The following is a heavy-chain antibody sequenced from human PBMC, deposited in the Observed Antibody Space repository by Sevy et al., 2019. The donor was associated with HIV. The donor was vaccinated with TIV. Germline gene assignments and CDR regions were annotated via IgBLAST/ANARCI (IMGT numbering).Heavy chain of an antibody. J-gene: IGHJ4*02. V-gene: IGHV3-23*01. Sequence: GGSLRLSCAASGFIFNSYGMSWVRQAPGKGMEWVSGISGSGGGKYYADSVKGRFTISRDNFKNTLYLQMNSLRAEDTAVYYCRGVGTTTNFDYWGQGTLVTVSS. D-gene: IGHD1-26*01. CDR2: ISGSGGGK. CDR3: RGVGTTTNFDY. CDR1: GFIFNSYG.